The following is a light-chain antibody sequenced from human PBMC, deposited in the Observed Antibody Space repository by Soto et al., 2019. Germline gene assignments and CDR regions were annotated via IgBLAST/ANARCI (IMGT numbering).Light chain of an antibody. Sequence: EIVLTQSPGTLSLSPGERATLSCRASQSVSSSYLAWYQQKPGQAPRLLIYGSSDRPTGIPDRFSGSGSGTDFTLTISTLEPEDFAVYYCQQFDTSPIFTFGPGTRVDLK. V-gene: IGKV3-20*01. CDR3: QQFDTSPIFT. CDR1: QSVSSSY. J-gene: IGKJ3*01. CDR2: GSS.